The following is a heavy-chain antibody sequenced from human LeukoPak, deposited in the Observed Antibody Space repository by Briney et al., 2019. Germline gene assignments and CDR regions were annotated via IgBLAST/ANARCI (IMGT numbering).Heavy chain of an antibody. CDR1: GYSISSGYF. D-gene: IGHD4-17*01. J-gene: IGHJ4*02. V-gene: IGHV4-38-2*02. CDR2: IYHSGST. Sequence: SETLSLTCTVSGYSISSGYFWGWIRQPPGKGLECIGTIYHSGSTYYNPSLKSRVTISVDTSKNQFSLKLNSVTAADTAVYYCARANFGDYEGGFDYWGQGTLVTVSS. CDR3: ARANFGDYEGGFDY.